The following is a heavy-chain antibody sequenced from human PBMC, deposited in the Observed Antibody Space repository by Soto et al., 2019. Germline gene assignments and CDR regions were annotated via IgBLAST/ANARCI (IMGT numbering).Heavy chain of an antibody. CDR1: GFTFSSYS. D-gene: IGHD2-21*01. CDR2: MSFDGNSK. J-gene: IGHJ4*02. V-gene: IGHV3-30-3*01. CDR3: ARGRSVIDHDDFEY. Sequence: QVQLVESGGGVGQPGRSLRLSCAASGFTFSSYSMHWVRQAPGKGLEWVAAMSFDGNSKYFADSVKGRFTISRDNSKNTLSLQMNSLGADDSAVYYCARGRSVIDHDDFEYWGQGTLVTVSS.